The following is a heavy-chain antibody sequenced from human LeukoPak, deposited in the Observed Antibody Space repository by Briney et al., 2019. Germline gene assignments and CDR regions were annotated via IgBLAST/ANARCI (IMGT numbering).Heavy chain of an antibody. Sequence: GGSLRLSCAASGFTFSSYAMHWVRQAPGKGLEWVAVISYDGSNKYYADSVKGRFTISRDNAKNSLYLQMNSLRAEDTAVYYCARDQVPPTGLRYFDWLLFYDYWGQGTLVTVSS. J-gene: IGHJ4*02. CDR2: ISYDGSNK. CDR1: GFTFSSYA. V-gene: IGHV3-30-3*01. D-gene: IGHD3-9*01. CDR3: ARDQVPPTGLRYFDWLLFYDY.